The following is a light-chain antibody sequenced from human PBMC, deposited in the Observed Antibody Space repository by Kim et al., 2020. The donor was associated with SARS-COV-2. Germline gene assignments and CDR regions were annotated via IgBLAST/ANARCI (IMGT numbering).Light chain of an antibody. CDR3: QSYDSSLSGSV. Sequence: RVPDPWTGSNSNIGAGYDVPWYQQLPGTAPKLRIYGNSNRPSGVPDRFSGSKSGTSASLAITGLQAEDEADYYCQSYDSSLSGSVFGGGTQLTVL. V-gene: IGLV1-40*01. CDR1: NSNIGAGYD. J-gene: IGLJ2*01. CDR2: GNS.